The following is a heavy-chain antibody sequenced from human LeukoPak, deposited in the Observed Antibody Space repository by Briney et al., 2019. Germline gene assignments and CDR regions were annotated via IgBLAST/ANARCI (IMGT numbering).Heavy chain of an antibody. CDR3: ARGAWGSGSYFRY. D-gene: IGHD1-26*01. CDR2: ISNSSSYI. V-gene: IGHV3-21*01. J-gene: IGHJ4*02. Sequence: GGSLRRSCAASGFTFSSYSMNWVRQAPGKGLEWVSSISNSSSYIYYADSVKGRFTISRDNAKNSLYLQMNSLRAEDTAVYYCARGAWGSGSYFRYWGQGTLVTVSS. CDR1: GFTFSSYS.